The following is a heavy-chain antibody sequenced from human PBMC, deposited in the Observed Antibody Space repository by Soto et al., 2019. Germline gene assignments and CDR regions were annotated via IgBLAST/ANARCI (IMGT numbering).Heavy chain of an antibody. Sequence: PSETLSLTCTVSGDSIISSDFYWGWVRQPPGKGLEWIGSIFYLGSSYYNPSLKSRVTMSVDTSKNQFSLRLRSVTAADTALYFCARHSLALRKNNWFDPCGQGIIVTVSS. V-gene: IGHV4-39*01. D-gene: IGHD3-3*02. CDR2: IFYLGSS. CDR1: GDSIISSDFY. J-gene: IGHJ5*02. CDR3: ARHSLALRKNNWFDP.